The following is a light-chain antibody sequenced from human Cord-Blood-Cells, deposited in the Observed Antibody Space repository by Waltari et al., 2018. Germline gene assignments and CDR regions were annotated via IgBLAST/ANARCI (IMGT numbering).Light chain of an antibody. CDR3: QQSYSTPMYT. CDR1: QSISSY. CDR2: AAS. V-gene: IGKV1-39*01. J-gene: IGKJ2*01. Sequence: DIQMTQSPSSLSASVGARVTITCRESQSISSYLNWYQQKPGKAPKLLIYAASSLQSGVPSRFSGSGSGTDFTLTISRLQPEDFATYYCQQSYSTPMYTFGQGTKLEIK.